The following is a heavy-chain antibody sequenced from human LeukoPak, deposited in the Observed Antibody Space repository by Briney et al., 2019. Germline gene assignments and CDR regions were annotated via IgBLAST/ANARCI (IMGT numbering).Heavy chain of an antibody. CDR3: ARYYYDSSGYYYGFDY. CDR2: ICSSGSTI. J-gene: IGHJ4*02. D-gene: IGHD3-22*01. CDR1: GFTFSDYY. Sequence: GGSLRLSCVASGFTFSDYYMSWIREAPGKGLEWGSYICSSGSTIYYADSVKGRFTLSRDNAKNSLYLQMNSLRAEDTAGYYCARYYYDSSGYYYGFDYWGQGTLVTVSS. V-gene: IGHV3-11*01.